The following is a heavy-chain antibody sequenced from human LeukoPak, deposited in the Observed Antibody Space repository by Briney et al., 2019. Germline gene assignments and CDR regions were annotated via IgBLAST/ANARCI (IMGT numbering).Heavy chain of an antibody. J-gene: IGHJ4*02. V-gene: IGHV3-7*01. D-gene: IGHD6-19*01. CDR2: IKDDGSQS. Sequence: GGSLRLSCVASGFTFSNYWMSWVRQAPGKGLEWVANIKDDGSQSYSVDSVRGRFTMSRDNAESSLSLQMNSLRAEDTAVYYCVRDGSGGWHFDCWGQGVLVTVSS. CDR1: GFTFSNYW. CDR3: VRDGSGGWHFDC.